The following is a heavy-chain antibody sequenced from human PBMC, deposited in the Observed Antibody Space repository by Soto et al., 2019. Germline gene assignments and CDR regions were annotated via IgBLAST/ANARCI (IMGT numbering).Heavy chain of an antibody. D-gene: IGHD5-12*01. J-gene: IGHJ3*02. Sequence: GGSLRLSCAVSGFTFTNFGMHWVRQAPGKGLEWVAVISYDGSNKYYADSVKGRLTISRDNSKNTLYLQMNSLRGEDTAVYYCAKDNGSGCDWLRVGDASDIWGQGTMVTVSS. CDR1: GFTFTNFG. CDR3: AKDNGSGCDWLRVGDASDI. V-gene: IGHV3-30*18. CDR2: ISYDGSNK.